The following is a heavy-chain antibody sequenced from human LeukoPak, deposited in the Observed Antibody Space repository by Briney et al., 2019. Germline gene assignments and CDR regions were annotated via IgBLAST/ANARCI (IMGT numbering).Heavy chain of an antibody. D-gene: IGHD5-18*01. V-gene: IGHV3-9*01. CDR3: AKVSGYTYGYFDY. Sequence: GESLRLSCAAFGFTFDDYAIHWVRQAPGKGLEWVSGISWNSGSVDYADSVKGRFTISRDNAKNSLYLQMNSLRTEDTALYYCAKVSGYTYGYFDYWGQETLVTVSS. J-gene: IGHJ4*02. CDR1: GFTFDDYA. CDR2: ISWNSGSV.